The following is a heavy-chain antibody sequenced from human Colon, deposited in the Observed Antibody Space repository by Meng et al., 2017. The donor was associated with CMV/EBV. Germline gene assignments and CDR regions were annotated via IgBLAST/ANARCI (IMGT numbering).Heavy chain of an antibody. J-gene: IGHJ4*02. D-gene: IGHD3-9*01. CDR3: ARVTGYNRARDDY. Sequence: ASVTVSCKASGYTFTGYYMHWVRQAPGQGLEWMGWINPNSGGTNYAQKFQGRVTMTRDTSISTAYMELSRLRSDDTAVYYCARVTGYNRARDDYWGQGTLVTVSS. CDR1: GYTFTGYY. V-gene: IGHV1-2*02. CDR2: INPNSGGT.